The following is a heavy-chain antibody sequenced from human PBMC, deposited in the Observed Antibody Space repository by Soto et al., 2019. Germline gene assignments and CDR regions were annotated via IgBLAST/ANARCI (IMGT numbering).Heavy chain of an antibody. CDR2: IYSGGST. CDR3: ARGLYSGWHYFDY. Sequence: GGSLRLSCAASGSTVSSNYMSWVRLAPGKGLEWVSVIYSGGSTYYADSVKGRFTISRDNSKNTLYLQMNSLRAEDTAVYYCARGLYSGWHYFDYWGQGTLVTVSS. V-gene: IGHV3-66*01. CDR1: GSTVSSNY. D-gene: IGHD5-12*01. J-gene: IGHJ4*02.